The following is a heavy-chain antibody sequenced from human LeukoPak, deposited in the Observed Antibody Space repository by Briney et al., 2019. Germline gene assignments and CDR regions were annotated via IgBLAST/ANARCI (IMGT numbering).Heavy chain of an antibody. Sequence: SETLSLTCSVSGGSISSYYWSWIRQPAGKGLEWIGRIYPSGSTNYNPSLKSRVTMSVDTSKNQFSLKLSSVTAADTAVYYCARHAPVTIFGVVIADDAFDIWGQGTMVTVSS. CDR2: IYPSGST. CDR1: GGSISSYY. D-gene: IGHD3-3*01. J-gene: IGHJ3*02. V-gene: IGHV4-4*07. CDR3: ARHAPVTIFGVVIADDAFDI.